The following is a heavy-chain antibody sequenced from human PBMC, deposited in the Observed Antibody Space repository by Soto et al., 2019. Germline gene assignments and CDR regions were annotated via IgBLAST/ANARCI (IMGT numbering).Heavy chain of an antibody. CDR3: ARIRGGYDIYYYGMDV. CDR2: IDWDDDK. J-gene: IGHJ6*02. V-gene: IGHV2-70*11. CDR1: GFSLSTSGVC. Sequence: SGPTLVNPTQTLTLTCTFSGFSLSTSGVCVSWIRQPPGKALEWLARIDWDDDKYYSTSLKTRLTISKDTSKNQVVLTMTNMDPVDTATYYCARIRGGYDIYYYGMDVWGQRTTVPVSS. D-gene: IGHD5-12*01.